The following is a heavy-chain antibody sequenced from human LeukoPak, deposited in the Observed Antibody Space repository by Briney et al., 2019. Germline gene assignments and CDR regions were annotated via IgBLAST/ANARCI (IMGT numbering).Heavy chain of an antibody. CDR2: INSGGAT. V-gene: IGHV3-66*01. Sequence: GGSLRLSCTASGFAVSSNYMSWVRQAPGKGLEWVALINSGGATYYADSVKGRFTISRDNSKNTVDFQLNSLRAEDTAVYYCANLFDPWGQGTLVTVSS. CDR3: ANLFDP. J-gene: IGHJ5*02. CDR1: GFAVSSNY.